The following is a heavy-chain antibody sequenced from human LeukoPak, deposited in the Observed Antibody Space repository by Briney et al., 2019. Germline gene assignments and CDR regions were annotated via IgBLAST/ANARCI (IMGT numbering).Heavy chain of an antibody. D-gene: IGHD3-3*01. CDR1: DDSFSTDY. V-gene: IGHV4-59*01. Sequence: SETLSLTCTVSDDSFSTDYWSWIRQPPGKGLEWIGFISYSGSNNYNPAPMSRVSISSETSKNQFSLMLSSGTAADTAVYYCSGAEVLEWSYYYMDVWGKGTTGTVSS. J-gene: IGHJ6*03. CDR2: ISYSGSN. CDR3: SGAEVLEWSYYYMDV.